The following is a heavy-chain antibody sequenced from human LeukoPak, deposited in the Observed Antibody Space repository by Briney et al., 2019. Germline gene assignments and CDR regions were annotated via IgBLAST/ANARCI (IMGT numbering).Heavy chain of an antibody. CDR3: ARDPILTTAYYYYYGMDV. CDR2: IKQDGSEK. Sequence: PGGSLRLSCVTSGFTFSNYWMSWVRQAPGKGLEWVANIKQDGSEKYYVDSVKGRFTISRDNAKNSLYLQMNSLRAEDTAAYYCARDPILTTAYYYYYGMDVWGQGTTVTVSS. D-gene: IGHD4-17*01. V-gene: IGHV3-7*01. J-gene: IGHJ6*02. CDR1: GFTFSNYW.